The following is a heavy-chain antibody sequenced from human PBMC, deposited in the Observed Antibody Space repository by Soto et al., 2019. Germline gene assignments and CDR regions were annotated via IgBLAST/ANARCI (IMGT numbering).Heavy chain of an antibody. J-gene: IGHJ4*02. CDR3: ARVARDYYDSSGYTLFDY. D-gene: IGHD3-22*01. Sequence: VRQAPGQGLEWMGGIIPIFGTANYAQKFQGRVTITADESTSTAYMELSSLRSEDTAVYCCARVARDYYDSSGYTLFDYWGQGTLVTVSS. CDR2: IIPIFGTA. V-gene: IGHV1-69*01.